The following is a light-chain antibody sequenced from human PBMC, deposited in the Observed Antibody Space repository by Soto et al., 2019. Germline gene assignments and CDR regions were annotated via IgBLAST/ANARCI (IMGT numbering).Light chain of an antibody. CDR3: QQSYSAPFT. CDR1: QSISNY. V-gene: IGKV1-39*01. CDR2: AAS. Sequence: DIQMTQSPSSLSASVGDRVIITCRASQSISNYLNWYQQKPGKAPKLLIYAASSLQSGVPSRISGSGSGTDFTLTISSLQPEDFATYYCQQSYSAPFTFGPGTKVDIK. J-gene: IGKJ3*01.